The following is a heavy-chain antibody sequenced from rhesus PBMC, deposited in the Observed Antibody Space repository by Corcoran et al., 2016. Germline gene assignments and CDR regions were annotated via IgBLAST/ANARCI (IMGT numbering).Heavy chain of an antibody. D-gene: IGHD3-16*01. CDR1: GGSISSSY. V-gene: IGHV4-169*01. CDR3: ARLYSGSYYLAEYFEF. J-gene: IGHJ1*01. Sequence: QLQLQESGPGLVKPSETLSVTCAVSGGSISSSYWSWIRQAPGEGLEWIGYFYVSGSSTNYNPSLSSRVTRSVDTAKNQLSLKLSSVTTADTAVYYCARLYSGSYYLAEYFEFWGQGALVTVSS. CDR2: FYVSGSST.